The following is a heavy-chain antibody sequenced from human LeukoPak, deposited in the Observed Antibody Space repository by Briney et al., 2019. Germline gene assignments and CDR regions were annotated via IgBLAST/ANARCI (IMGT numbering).Heavy chain of an antibody. D-gene: IGHD1-1*01. CDR2: IYTSGST. Sequence: SETLSLTCTVSGGSISSYYWSWIRQPAGKGLEWIGRIYTSGSTNYNPSLKSRVTISVDTSKNQFSLKLSSVTAADTAVYYCARHDWNDGRNWFDPWGQGTLVTVSS. CDR1: GGSISSYY. J-gene: IGHJ5*02. V-gene: IGHV4-4*07. CDR3: ARHDWNDGRNWFDP.